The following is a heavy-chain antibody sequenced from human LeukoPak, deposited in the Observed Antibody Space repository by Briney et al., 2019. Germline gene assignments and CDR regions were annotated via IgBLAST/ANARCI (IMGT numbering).Heavy chain of an antibody. CDR1: GFAFSSYW. J-gene: IGHJ5*02. D-gene: IGHD3-10*01. Sequence: PGGSLRLSCAASGFAFSSYWMSWVRQAPGKGLEWVANIKQDGSEKYYVDSVKGRFTISRDNAKNSLYLQMNSLRAEGTAVYYCARPYYYGSGSYSPWFDPWGQGTLVTVSS. CDR3: ARPYYYGSGSYSPWFDP. CDR2: IKQDGSEK. V-gene: IGHV3-7*01.